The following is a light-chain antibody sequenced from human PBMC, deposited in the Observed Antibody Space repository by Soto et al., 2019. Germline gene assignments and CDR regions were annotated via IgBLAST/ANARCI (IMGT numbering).Light chain of an antibody. CDR2: DVS. Sequence: QSVLTQPASVSGSPEQSITISCTGTSSDVGGYNYVSWYQQHPGSAPQLMIYDVSNRPSGVSNRFSDDRSGNTASLTVSGLQAEDEADYYCSSYTSSSTVLFGGGTKLTVL. CDR1: SSDVGGYNY. CDR3: SSYTSSSTVL. V-gene: IGLV2-14*01. J-gene: IGLJ2*01.